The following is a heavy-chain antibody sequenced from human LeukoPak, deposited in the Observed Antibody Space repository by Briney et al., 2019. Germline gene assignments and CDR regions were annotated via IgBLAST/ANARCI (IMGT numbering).Heavy chain of an antibody. Sequence: ASVKVSCKASGGTFSSYAISWVRQAPGQGLEWMGGIIPIFGTANYAQKFQGRVTITADKSTSTAYMELSSLRSEDTAVYYCARGGGSGSYYNYHIGYWGQGTLVTVSS. CDR1: GGTFSSYA. D-gene: IGHD3-10*01. CDR2: IIPIFGTA. J-gene: IGHJ4*02. CDR3: ARGGGSGSYYNYHIGY. V-gene: IGHV1-69*06.